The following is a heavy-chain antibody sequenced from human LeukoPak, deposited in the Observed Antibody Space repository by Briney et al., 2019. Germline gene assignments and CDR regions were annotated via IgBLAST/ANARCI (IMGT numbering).Heavy chain of an antibody. J-gene: IGHJ4*02. CDR3: AKNPDIVATYNYFDY. CDR1: GFTFSDHY. D-gene: IGHD5-12*01. Sequence: GGSLRLSCAASGFTFSDHYMNWIRQTPGKGLEWVSYISSSGITIYYADSVKGRFTISRDNAKNSLYLQMNSLRAEDTAVYYCAKNPDIVATYNYFDYWGQGTLVTVSS. V-gene: IGHV3-11*01. CDR2: ISSSGITI.